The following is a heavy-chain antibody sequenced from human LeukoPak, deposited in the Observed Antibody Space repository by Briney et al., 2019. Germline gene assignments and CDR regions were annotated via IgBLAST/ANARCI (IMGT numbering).Heavy chain of an antibody. CDR1: GFTVSSNY. D-gene: IGHD3-10*01. J-gene: IGHJ4*02. CDR3: ARDAVGSFFGE. CDR2: IYSGGST. Sequence: PGGSLRLSCAASGFTVSSNYMSWVRQASGKGLEWVSVIYSGGSTYYADSVKGRFTISRDNSKNTLYLQMNSLRAEDTAVYYCARDAVGSFFGEWGQGTLVTVSS. V-gene: IGHV3-66*01.